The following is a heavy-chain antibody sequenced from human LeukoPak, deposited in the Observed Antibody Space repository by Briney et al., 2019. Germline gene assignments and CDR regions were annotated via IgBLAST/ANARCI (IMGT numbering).Heavy chain of an antibody. D-gene: IGHD6-6*01. V-gene: IGHV1-18*01. CDR2: ISAYNGNT. J-gene: IGHJ5*02. Sequence: ASVKVSCKASGYTFTSYAISWVRQAPGQGLECMGWISAYNGNTYYAQNFQGRVTMTADTSTSTAYMELRSLRSDDTAVYHCARVSYNWFDPWGQGTLLTVS. CDR1: GYTFTSYA. CDR3: ARVSYNWFDP.